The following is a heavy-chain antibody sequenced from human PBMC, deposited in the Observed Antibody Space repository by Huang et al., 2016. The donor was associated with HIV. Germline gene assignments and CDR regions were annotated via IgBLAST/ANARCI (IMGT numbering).Heavy chain of an antibody. CDR2: ISYYGSNK. J-gene: IGHJ6*03. CDR1: RFTFSNYA. V-gene: IGHV3-30-3*01. CDR3: ARDLWLRDLYYYYYMDV. D-gene: IGHD5-12*01. Sequence: QVQLVESGGGVVQPGRSLRLSCAASRFTFSNYAMHWVRRVPGKGVGLVAVISYYGSNKYYADYVKGRFTISRDKSKNTLYLQMNSLRAEDTAVYYCARDLWLRDLYYYYYMDVWGKGTTVTVSS.